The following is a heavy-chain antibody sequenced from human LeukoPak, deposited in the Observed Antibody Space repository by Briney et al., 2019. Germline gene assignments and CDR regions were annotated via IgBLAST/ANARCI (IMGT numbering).Heavy chain of an antibody. Sequence: PSETLSLTCAVYGGSFSGYYWSWLRQTPGQGLELIGEINHSGSTTYYPSFKSRVTISVDTPKNQFSLKLNSVTAADRALYYCARQTTSGYLDYWGQGTPVTVS. J-gene: IGHJ4*02. CDR2: INHSGST. CDR3: ARQTTSGYLDY. CDR1: GGSFSGYY. V-gene: IGHV4-34*01. D-gene: IGHD3-22*01.